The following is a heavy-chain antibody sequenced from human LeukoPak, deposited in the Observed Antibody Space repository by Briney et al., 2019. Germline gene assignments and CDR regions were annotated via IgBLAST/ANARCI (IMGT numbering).Heavy chain of an antibody. CDR2: IYYSGST. Sequence: SETLSLTCTVSGGSISSSSYYWGWIRQPPGKGLEWIASIYYSGSTYSNPSLKSRVTISVDTSKNQFSLKLTSVTAADTAVYYCARGGTLRTFDYWGQGTLVTVSS. D-gene: IGHD3-16*01. J-gene: IGHJ4*02. CDR3: ARGGTLRTFDY. CDR1: GGSISSSSYY. V-gene: IGHV4-39*07.